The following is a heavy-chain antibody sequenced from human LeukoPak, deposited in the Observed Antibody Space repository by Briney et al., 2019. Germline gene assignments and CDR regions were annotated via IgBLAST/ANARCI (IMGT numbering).Heavy chain of an antibody. D-gene: IGHD4-17*01. V-gene: IGHV3-48*01. CDR2: ISSSSSTI. CDR3: ARLTTTVTTPFDY. Sequence: PGGSLRLSCAASGFTFSSYSMNWGRQAPGKGLELVSYISSSSSTIYYADSVKGRFTSSRDNAKNSLYLQMNSLRAEDTAVYYCARLTTTVTTPFDYWGQGTLVTVSS. CDR1: GFTFSSYS. J-gene: IGHJ4*02.